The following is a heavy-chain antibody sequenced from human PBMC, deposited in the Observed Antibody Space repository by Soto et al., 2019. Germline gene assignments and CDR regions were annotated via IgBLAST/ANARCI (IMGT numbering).Heavy chain of an antibody. CDR3: ARERTYYDFWSGYYEPSSLDY. Sequence: ASVKVSCKASGYTFTSYGISWARQAPGQGLEWMGWISAYNGNTNYAQKLQGRVTMTTDTSTSTAYMELRSLRSDDTAVYYCARERTYYDFWSGYYEPSSLDYWGQGTLVTVSS. CDR1: GYTFTSYG. D-gene: IGHD3-3*01. CDR2: ISAYNGNT. J-gene: IGHJ4*02. V-gene: IGHV1-18*01.